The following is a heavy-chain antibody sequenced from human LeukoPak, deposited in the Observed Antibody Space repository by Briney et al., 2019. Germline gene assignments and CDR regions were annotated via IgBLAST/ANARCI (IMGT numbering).Heavy chain of an antibody. Sequence: GESLKISCKGSGYSFTSYWIGWVRQMPGKGLEWMGIIYPGDSDTRYSPSFQGQVTISADKSISTAYLQWSSLKASDTAMYYCARLMVTAISSTGQAYYFDYWGQGTLVTVSS. D-gene: IGHD2-21*02. CDR1: GYSFTSYW. V-gene: IGHV5-51*01. J-gene: IGHJ4*02. CDR3: ARLMVTAISSTGQAYYFDY. CDR2: IYPGDSDT.